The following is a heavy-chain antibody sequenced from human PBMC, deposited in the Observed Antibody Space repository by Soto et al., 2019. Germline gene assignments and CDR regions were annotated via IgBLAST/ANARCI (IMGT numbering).Heavy chain of an antibody. J-gene: IGHJ6*03. V-gene: IGHV4-59*08. CDR1: GVSISRYY. D-gene: IGHD6-6*01. CDR2: IYYSGST. Sequence: PSETLSLTWTVSGVSISRYYWSWIRQPPGKGLEWIGYIYYSGSTNYNPSLKSRVTIPVDTSKNQFSLKLSSVTAADTAVYYCARILRYSSSSRGYYYYMDVWGKGTTVTV. CDR3: ARILRYSSSSRGYYYYMDV.